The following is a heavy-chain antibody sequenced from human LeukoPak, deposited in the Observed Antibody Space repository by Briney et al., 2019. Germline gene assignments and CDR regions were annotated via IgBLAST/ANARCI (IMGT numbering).Heavy chain of an antibody. V-gene: IGHV3-23*01. Sequence: GGSLRLSCPASGFTFSSYAMSRVRQAPEKGLEWVSAISGSGGSTYYADSVKGRFTISRDNSKNTLYLQMNSLGAEDTAVYYCAKDGYGDSVGRRFDPWGQGTLVTVSS. CDR2: ISGSGGST. CDR1: GFTFSSYA. CDR3: AKDGYGDSVGRRFDP. J-gene: IGHJ5*02. D-gene: IGHD4-17*01.